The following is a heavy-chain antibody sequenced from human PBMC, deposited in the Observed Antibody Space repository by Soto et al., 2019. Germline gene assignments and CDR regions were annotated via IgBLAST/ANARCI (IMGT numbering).Heavy chain of an antibody. CDR3: ARGGLQTYKYDTSGYPFNFDY. CDR1: GGTFSTYA. D-gene: IGHD3-22*01. J-gene: IGHJ4*02. Sequence: QVQLVQSGPEVKKPGSSVRVSCKASGGTFSTYAISWVRQAPGQGLEWMGGIIPIFDTPNYAQNFQGRISITADDSTSTAYMELSSLRSGDTAVYYCARGGLQTYKYDTSGYPFNFDYWGQGTLLTVSS. CDR2: IIPIFDTP. V-gene: IGHV1-69*12.